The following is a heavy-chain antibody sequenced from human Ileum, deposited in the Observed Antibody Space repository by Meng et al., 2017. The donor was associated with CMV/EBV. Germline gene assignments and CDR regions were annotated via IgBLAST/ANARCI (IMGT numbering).Heavy chain of an antibody. CDR3: VKDLNPGGADQ. D-gene: IGHD1-14*01. V-gene: IGHV3-9*02. J-gene: IGHJ4*02. Sequence: GGSLRLSCAASGFTSQDHGTHWIRQAPGKGLEWVSGFIWNTGRTDYADSVKGRFTLSGDHAKHSLYLEMDSLGAGDTALYYCVKDLNPGGADQWGPGTLGTVSS. CDR2: FIWNTGRT. CDR1: GFTSQDHG.